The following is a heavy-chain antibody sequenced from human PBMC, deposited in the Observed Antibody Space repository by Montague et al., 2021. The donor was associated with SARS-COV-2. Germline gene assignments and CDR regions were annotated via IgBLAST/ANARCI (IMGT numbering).Heavy chain of an antibody. Sequence: SETLSLTCTVSGGSVSSGSYYWSWIRRPPGKGLQSIGYIYYTGSTNYNPSLQSRVTISVDSSKNQFSVRLSSVTAADTAVYYCARISGITSWYYDYWGRGTLVTVSS. V-gene: IGHV4-61*01. CDR2: IYYTGST. CDR3: ARISGITSWYYDY. CDR1: GGSVSSGSYY. D-gene: IGHD1-14*01. J-gene: IGHJ4*02.